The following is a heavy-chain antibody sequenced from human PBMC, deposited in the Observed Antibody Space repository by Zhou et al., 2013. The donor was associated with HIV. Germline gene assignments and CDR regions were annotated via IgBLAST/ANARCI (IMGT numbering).Heavy chain of an antibody. CDR3: TTVSFTGYDFYYHYGLVF. CDR1: GFTFTYYY. J-gene: IGHJ6*02. V-gene: IGHV1-2*02. CDR2: INPNSGGT. D-gene: IGHD5-12*01. Sequence: QVQLVQSGAEVKKPGASVKVSCKTSGFTFTYYYIHWVRQAPGQGLEWMGWINPNSGGTNYAQKLQGRISLTTDTSTNTAYMELRSLRSDDTAVYFCTTVSFTGYDFYYHYGLVFWAKGPQSSSP.